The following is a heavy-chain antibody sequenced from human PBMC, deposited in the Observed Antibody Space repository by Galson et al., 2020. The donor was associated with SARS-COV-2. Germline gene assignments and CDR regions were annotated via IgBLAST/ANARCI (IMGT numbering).Heavy chain of an antibody. Sequence: DSVKVSCKASGYTFNSYGISWVRQAPGQGLEWMGWISAYNGNTNYAQKLQGRVTMTTDTSTSTAYMELRSLTSDDRAVYYCAIDRAAVAGTKDYYSMDVWGQGTTVTVSS. J-gene: IGHJ6*02. V-gene: IGHV1-18*04. D-gene: IGHD6-19*01. CDR3: AIDRAAVAGTKDYYSMDV. CDR1: GYTFNSYG. CDR2: ISAYNGNT.